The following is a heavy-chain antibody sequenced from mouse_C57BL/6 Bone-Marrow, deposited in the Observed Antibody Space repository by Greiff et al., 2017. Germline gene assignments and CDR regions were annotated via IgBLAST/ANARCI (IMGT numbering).Heavy chain of an antibody. V-gene: IGHV1-82*01. D-gene: IGHD2-2*01. CDR1: GYAFSSSW. CDR2: LYHGDGDT. Sequence: QVKLQQSGPELVKPGASVKISCKASGYAFSSSWMNWVKQRPGNGLEWIGRLYHGDGDTNYNGKFKGKATLTADKSSSTAYMQLSSLTSEDSAVYFCAKIYYGYARGYYAMDYWGQGTSVTVSS. CDR3: AKIYYGYARGYYAMDY. J-gene: IGHJ4*01.